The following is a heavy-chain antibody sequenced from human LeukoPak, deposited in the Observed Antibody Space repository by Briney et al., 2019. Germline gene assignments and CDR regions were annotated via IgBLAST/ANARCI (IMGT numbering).Heavy chain of an antibody. J-gene: IGHJ4*01. D-gene: IGHD3-22*01. Sequence: ASVKVSCKASGYTFTSYIISWVRQAPGQGLEWMGWISAYIGNTNYAQKLQGRVTMTTDTSTSTAYMELRSLRSDDTAVYYCARANNFYESSGYSDYWGQGTLVTVSS. CDR1: GYTFTSYI. CDR3: ARANNFYESSGYSDY. CDR2: ISAYIGNT. V-gene: IGHV1-18*01.